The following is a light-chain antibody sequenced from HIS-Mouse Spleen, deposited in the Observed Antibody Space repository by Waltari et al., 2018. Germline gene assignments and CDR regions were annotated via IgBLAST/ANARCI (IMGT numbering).Light chain of an antibody. V-gene: IGLV1-47*01. Sequence: QSVLTQPPSASGTPGQRVTISCSGSSSNIGSNYVYWYQQPPGTAPKLPIYRNKQRPSGVPDRFSGSKSGTSASLAISGLRSEDEADYYCAAWDDSLSGPVFGGGTKLTVL. CDR2: RNK. J-gene: IGLJ3*02. CDR3: AAWDDSLSGPV. CDR1: SSNIGSNY.